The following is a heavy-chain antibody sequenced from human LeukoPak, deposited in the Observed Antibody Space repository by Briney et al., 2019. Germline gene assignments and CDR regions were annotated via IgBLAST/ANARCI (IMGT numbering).Heavy chain of an antibody. J-gene: IGHJ4*02. V-gene: IGHV1-46*01. CDR3: ARDRLPNSYDSSGYYPNDFDY. CDR2: INPSGGST. Sequence: GASVKVSCKASGYTFTSYYMHWVRQAPGQGLEWMGIINPSGGSTSYAQKFQGRVTMTRDTSTSTVYMELSSLRSEDTAVYYCARDRLPNSYDSSGYYPNDFDYWGQGTLVTVSS. D-gene: IGHD3-22*01. CDR1: GYTFTSYY.